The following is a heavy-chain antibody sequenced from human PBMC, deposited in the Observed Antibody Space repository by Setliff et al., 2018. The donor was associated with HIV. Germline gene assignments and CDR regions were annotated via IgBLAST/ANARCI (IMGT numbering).Heavy chain of an antibody. V-gene: IGHV1-3*03. CDR1: GYIFTNYA. CDR2: INAVNGNT. Sequence: WASVKVSCKASGYIFTNYAIHWVRQAPGQRLEWMGWINAVNGNTKYSQEFQGRVTIARDTSASTAYMELSSLRSEDMAIYYCARAWFYDRRCYYIHDAFDIWGQGTMVTVS. D-gene: IGHD3-22*01. J-gene: IGHJ3*02. CDR3: ARAWFYDRRCYYIHDAFDI.